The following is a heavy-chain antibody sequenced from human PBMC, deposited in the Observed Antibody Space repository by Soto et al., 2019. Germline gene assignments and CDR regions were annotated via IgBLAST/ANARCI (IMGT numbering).Heavy chain of an antibody. D-gene: IGHD1-1*01. J-gene: IGHJ4*02. CDR1: GFTVSSNY. CDR3: ARYNWPFDY. Sequence: GGSLRLSCEASGFTVSSNYMSWVRQAPGKGLELVSVIYSGGTTFYADSVKGRFTISRDDSKNTLYLQMNSLRAEDTAVYYCARYNWPFDYWGQGTLVTVSS. CDR2: IYSGGTT. V-gene: IGHV3-66*01.